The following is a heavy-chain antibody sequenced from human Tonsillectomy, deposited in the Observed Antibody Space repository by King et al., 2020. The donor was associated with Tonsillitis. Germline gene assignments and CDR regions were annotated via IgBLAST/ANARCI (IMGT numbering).Heavy chain of an antibody. Sequence: LQLQESGPGVVKPSETLSLTCTVSGGSIRSSDHYLAWIRQPPGKGLEWIGDMYYTGPIFYNPSLKSRITISGGTSENRFSLKLSSVTAADTAVYFCARYVGGSFDYWGQGALVTVSS. CDR1: GGSIRSSDHY. J-gene: IGHJ4*02. CDR3: ARYVGGSFDY. D-gene: IGHD1-26*01. CDR2: MYYTGPI. V-gene: IGHV4-39*01.